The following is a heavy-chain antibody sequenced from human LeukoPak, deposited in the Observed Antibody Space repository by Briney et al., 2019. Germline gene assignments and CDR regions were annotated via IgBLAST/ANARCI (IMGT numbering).Heavy chain of an antibody. CDR1: GFSFSNYG. D-gene: IGHD5-24*01. V-gene: IGHV3-30*02. Sequence: SGGSLRLSCAASGFSFSNYGMHWVRQAPGKGLEWLAFIRFNGGYTFYADSVKGRFTISRDNSKNTLFLHMNSLRGQDTAVYYCARRDGSLYYFDLWGQGTLVTVSS. J-gene: IGHJ4*02. CDR3: ARRDGSLYYFDL. CDR2: IRFNGGYT.